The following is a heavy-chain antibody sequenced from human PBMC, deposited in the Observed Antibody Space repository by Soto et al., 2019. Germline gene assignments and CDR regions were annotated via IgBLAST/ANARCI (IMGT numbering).Heavy chain of an antibody. J-gene: IGHJ4*02. CDR1: DSPCYR. CDR3: ARVGIAVAGGDY. Sequence: EVQLVESQGPPRLDQASLRLHHLHLTLDSPCYRMKWVPQARGNGLDWGSSISSSSSYIYYPDSVKGRFTISRDNAKNSLYLQMNSLRAEDTAVYYCARVGIAVAGGDYWGQGTLVTVSS. V-gene: IGHV3-21*01. CDR2: ISSSSSYI. D-gene: IGHD6-19*01.